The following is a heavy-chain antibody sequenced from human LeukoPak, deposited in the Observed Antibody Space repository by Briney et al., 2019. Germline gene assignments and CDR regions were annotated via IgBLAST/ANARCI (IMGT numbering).Heavy chain of an antibody. CDR2: MNPNSGNT. J-gene: IGHJ4*02. CDR3: ARASSGLYFLDY. V-gene: IGHV1-8*01. Sequence: GASVKVSCKASGYTFTSYDINWVRQATGQGLEWMGWMNPNSGNTGYAQRFQGRVTMTRDTSISTVYMELSGLRSDDTAVYHCARASSGLYFLDYWGQGTLVTVSS. D-gene: IGHD6-19*01. CDR1: GYTFTSYD.